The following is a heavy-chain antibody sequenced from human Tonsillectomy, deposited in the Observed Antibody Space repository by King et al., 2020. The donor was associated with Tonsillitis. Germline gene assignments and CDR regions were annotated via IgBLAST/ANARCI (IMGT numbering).Heavy chain of an antibody. V-gene: IGHV3-48*02. CDR3: ASSSRTGPQYYFDY. D-gene: IGHD1-14*01. Sequence: VQLVESGGGLVQPGGSLRLSCAASGFTFNTYNMNWVRQAPGKGLEWVSYISSSSTIYYADSVKGRFTISRDNAKNSLYLQMNSLRDEDTAVYYCASSSRTGPQYYFDYWGQGTLVTASS. CDR1: GFTFNTYN. CDR2: ISSSSTI. J-gene: IGHJ4*02.